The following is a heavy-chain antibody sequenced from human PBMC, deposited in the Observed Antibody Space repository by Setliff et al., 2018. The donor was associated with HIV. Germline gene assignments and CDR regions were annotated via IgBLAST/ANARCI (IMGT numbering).Heavy chain of an antibody. Sequence: SETLSLTCTVIGGSLNGHFWSWIRQPPGKGLEWTGSIHYSGITHYNPSLKSRLTMSVDTSKNQVSLKLTSVTAADTAVYYCARYKCINFACVGFDIWGQGTVVTVSS. CDR2: IHYSGIT. V-gene: IGHV4-59*11. J-gene: IGHJ3*02. D-gene: IGHD3-9*01. CDR1: GGSLNGHF. CDR3: ARYKCINFACVGFDI.